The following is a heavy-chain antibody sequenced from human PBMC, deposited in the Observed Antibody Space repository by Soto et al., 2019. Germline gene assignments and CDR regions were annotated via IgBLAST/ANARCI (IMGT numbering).Heavy chain of an antibody. CDR3: ARGGQDWGFDY. D-gene: IGHD7-27*01. V-gene: IGHV4-34*01. CDR2: INHSGST. J-gene: IGHJ4*02. Sequence: SETLSLTCAVYGGSFSGYYWSWIRQPPGKGLEWIGEINHSGSTNYNPSLKSRVTISVDTSKNQFSLKLSSVTAADTAVYYCARGGQDWGFDYWGQGTLVTVSS. CDR1: GGSFSGYY.